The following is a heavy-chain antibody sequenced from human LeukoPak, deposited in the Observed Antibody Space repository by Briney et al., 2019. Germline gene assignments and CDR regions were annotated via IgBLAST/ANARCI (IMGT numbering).Heavy chain of an antibody. J-gene: IGHJ6*03. D-gene: IGHD6-13*01. CDR3: ARGQYSSSWYVRAYYYYYMDV. V-gene: IGHV4-34*01. CDR1: GGSFSGYY. Sequence: SETLSLTCAVYGGSFSGYYWSWIRQPPGKGLEWIGEINHSGSTNYNPSLKSRVTISVDTSKNQFSLKLSSVTAADTAVYYCARGQYSSSWYVRAYYYYYMDVWGKGTTVTVSS. CDR2: INHSGST.